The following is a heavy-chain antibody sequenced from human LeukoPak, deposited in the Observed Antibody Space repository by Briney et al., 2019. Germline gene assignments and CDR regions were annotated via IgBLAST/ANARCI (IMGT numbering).Heavy chain of an antibody. J-gene: IGHJ4*02. CDR2: IKHDGSEK. CDR3: ATDRGWRTSGYYLYYFKY. V-gene: IGHV3-7*01. D-gene: IGHD3-3*01. Sequence: PGGSLRLSCAASGFTFSSYWMSWVRQAPGKGLEWVASIKHDGSEKYYVDSVRGRFTISRDNTMNSLYLQMSSLRAEDTAVYYCATDRGWRTSGYYLYYFKYWGQGTLVTYSS. CDR1: GFTFSSYW.